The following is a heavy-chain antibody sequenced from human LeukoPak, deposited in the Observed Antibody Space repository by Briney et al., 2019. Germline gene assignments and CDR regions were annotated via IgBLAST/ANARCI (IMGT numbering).Heavy chain of an antibody. V-gene: IGHV3-23*01. D-gene: IGHD1-20*01. J-gene: IGHJ4*02. CDR2: ISGSGVST. CDR3: AKELRSISAATGFDY. Sequence: GGSLRLSCAASGFTFSSYAMSWVRQAPGKGLEWVAAISGSGVSTYYADSVKGRFTISRDNSKNTLYLQVSSLRAEDTAVYYCAKELRSISAATGFDYWGQGTLVTVSS. CDR1: GFTFSSYA.